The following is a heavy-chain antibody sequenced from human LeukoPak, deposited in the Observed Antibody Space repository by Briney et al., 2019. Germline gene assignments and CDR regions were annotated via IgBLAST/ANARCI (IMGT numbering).Heavy chain of an antibody. CDR2: IYYSGST. V-gene: IGHV4-39*01. CDR1: GGSISSSSYY. Sequence: SETLSLTCTVSGGSISSSSYYWGWIRQPPGKGLEWIGSIYYSGSTCYNPSLKSRVTISVDTSKNQFSLKLSSVTAADTAVYYCARGARYDFWSGYTNDYWGQGTLVTVSS. D-gene: IGHD3-3*01. J-gene: IGHJ4*02. CDR3: ARGARYDFWSGYTNDY.